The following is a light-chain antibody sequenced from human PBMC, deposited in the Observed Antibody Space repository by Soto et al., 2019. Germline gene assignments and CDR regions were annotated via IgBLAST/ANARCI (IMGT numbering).Light chain of an antibody. CDR2: DVS. Sequence: QSALTQPASVSGSPGQSITISCTGTSSDVGGYTYVSWYQQHPGRAPQLMIYDVSHRPSGVSNRFSGSRSGNTASLTISGLQAEDEGDYYCSSYATSTTVLFGGGTQLTVL. V-gene: IGLV2-14*03. CDR1: SSDVGGYTY. J-gene: IGLJ2*01. CDR3: SSYATSTTVL.